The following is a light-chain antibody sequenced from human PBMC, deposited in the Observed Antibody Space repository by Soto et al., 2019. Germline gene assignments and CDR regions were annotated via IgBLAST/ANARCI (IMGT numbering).Light chain of an antibody. CDR2: GTS. J-gene: IGKJ4*01. CDR1: QNISRS. V-gene: IGKV3-20*01. CDR3: QQYGSSPAIT. Sequence: EIVMTQSPVTLSVSPGERATLSCRASQNISRSLAWYQQKPGQGPSLLIYGTSTRAGGVPARFSGSGSGTDFTLTISRLEPEDFAVYYCQQYGSSPAITFGGGTKVDIK.